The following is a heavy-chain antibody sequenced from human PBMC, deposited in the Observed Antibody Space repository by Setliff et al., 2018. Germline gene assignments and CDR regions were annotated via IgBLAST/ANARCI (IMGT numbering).Heavy chain of an antibody. D-gene: IGHD2-21*01. CDR2: IRHEGYNK. CDR1: GFTFSRYG. V-gene: IGHV3-30*02. Sequence: PGGSLRLSCAASGFTFSRYGMYWVRQAPGKGLEWVAFIRHEGYNKYYADSVQGRFTISRDNSKNTLFLQMDSPRDDDTAVYYCAKDSLEVVIALHGMDVWGQGTTVTVSS. CDR3: AKDSLEVVIALHGMDV. J-gene: IGHJ6*01.